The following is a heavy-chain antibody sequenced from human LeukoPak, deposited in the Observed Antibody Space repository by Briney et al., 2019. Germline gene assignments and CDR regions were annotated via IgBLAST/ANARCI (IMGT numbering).Heavy chain of an antibody. D-gene: IGHD2-15*01. V-gene: IGHV3-23*01. CDR1: GFTFSNYA. Sequence: GGSLRLSCAASGFTFSNYALSWVRQAPGKGLEWVSAISGNGGGGGTYHADSVKGRFTISRDNSKNTLYMQMNSLRAEDTAVYYCAKAPLGYCSGDVCYSFDSWGQGTLVTVSS. CDR3: AKAPLGYCSGDVCYSFDS. J-gene: IGHJ4*02. CDR2: ISGNGGGGGT.